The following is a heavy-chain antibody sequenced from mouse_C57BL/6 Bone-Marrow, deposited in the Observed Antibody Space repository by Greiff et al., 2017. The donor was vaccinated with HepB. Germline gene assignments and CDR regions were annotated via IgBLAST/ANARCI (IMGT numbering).Heavy chain of an antibody. J-gene: IGHJ4*01. CDR2: IRNKANGYTT. V-gene: IGHV7-3*01. D-gene: IGHD2-4*01. CDR3: ARSPSMITTVDYYAMDY. CDR1: GFTFTDYY. Sequence: EVKLMESGGGLVQPGGSLSLSCAASGFTFTDYYMSWVRQPPGKALEWLGFIRNKANGYTTEYSASVKGRFTISRDNSQSFLYLQMNALRAEDSATYYCARSPSMITTVDYYAMDYWGQGTSVTVSS.